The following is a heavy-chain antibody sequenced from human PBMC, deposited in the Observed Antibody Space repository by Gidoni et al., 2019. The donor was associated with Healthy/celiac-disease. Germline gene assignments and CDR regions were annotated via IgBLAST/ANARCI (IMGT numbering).Heavy chain of an antibody. D-gene: IGHD3-22*01. J-gene: IGHJ4*02. CDR2: ISGSGGST. CDR3: AKADGITMIVVVITYFDY. Sequence: EVQLLDSGGGLVQPGGSLRLSCAASGFTFRRYAMSWVRQAPGKGLEWVSAISGSGGSTYYADSVKGRFTISRDNSKNTLYLQMNSLRAEDTAVYYCAKADGITMIVVVITYFDYWGQGTLVTVSS. CDR1: GFTFRRYA. V-gene: IGHV3-23*01.